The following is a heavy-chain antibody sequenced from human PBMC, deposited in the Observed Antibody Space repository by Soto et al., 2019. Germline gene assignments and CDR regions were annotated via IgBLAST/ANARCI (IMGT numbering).Heavy chain of an antibody. J-gene: IGHJ4*02. Sequence: EVQLVESGGGLVQPGGSLRLSCAGSGFTFSSNWMHWVRQDPGKGLVWVSRLNSDGTSASYADSVKGRITISRDNAKNTLFLQMNSLTAEDTALYYCARGPSGWFGFDYWGQGTLVTVSS. CDR3: ARGPSGWFGFDY. V-gene: IGHV3-74*01. CDR1: GFTFSSNW. CDR2: LNSDGTSA. D-gene: IGHD6-19*01.